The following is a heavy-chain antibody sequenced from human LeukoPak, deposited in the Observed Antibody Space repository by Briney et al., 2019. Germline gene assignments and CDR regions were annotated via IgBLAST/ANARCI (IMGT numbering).Heavy chain of an antibody. CDR3: AREPKDWYGVDY. Sequence: PSETLSLTCTVSGGPISSYYWSWIRQPPGKGLEWIGYIYYSGSTNYNPSLKSRVTISVDTSKNQFSLKLSSVTAADTAVYYCAREPKDWYGVDYWGQGTLVTVSS. D-gene: IGHD3/OR15-3a*01. CDR2: IYYSGST. J-gene: IGHJ4*02. CDR1: GGPISSYY. V-gene: IGHV4-59*01.